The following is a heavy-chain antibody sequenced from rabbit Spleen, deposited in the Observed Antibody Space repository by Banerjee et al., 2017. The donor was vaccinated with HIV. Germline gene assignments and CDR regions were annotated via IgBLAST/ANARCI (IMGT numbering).Heavy chain of an antibody. Sequence: QEQLVESGGDLVKPGASLTLTCTASGFSFSSSYDMCWVRQAPGKGLEWIGDIYPVFGITNYANWVKGRFTISSDNAQNTVDLQMNSLTPADTATYFCARNYKGAWDFWGPGTLVTVS. CDR1: GFSFSSSYD. CDR3: ARNYKGAWDF. J-gene: IGHJ6*01. D-gene: IGHD2-1*01. V-gene: IGHV1S45*01. CDR2: IYPVFGIT.